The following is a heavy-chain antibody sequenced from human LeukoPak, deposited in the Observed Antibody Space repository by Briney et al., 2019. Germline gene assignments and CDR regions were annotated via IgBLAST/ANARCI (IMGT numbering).Heavy chain of an antibody. Sequence: GGSLRLSCGVSGFSFNSYSMNWVRQAPRKGLEWVASITGHGTEMFYADSLRGRFTISRDNSKNSLYLQMNSLRVEDTAVYYCAKVQSDIVGAVFFAFDVWGQGTMVSVSS. CDR1: GFSFNSYS. D-gene: IGHD1-26*01. V-gene: IGHV3-21*01. CDR3: AKVQSDIVGAVFFAFDV. CDR2: ITGHGTEM. J-gene: IGHJ3*01.